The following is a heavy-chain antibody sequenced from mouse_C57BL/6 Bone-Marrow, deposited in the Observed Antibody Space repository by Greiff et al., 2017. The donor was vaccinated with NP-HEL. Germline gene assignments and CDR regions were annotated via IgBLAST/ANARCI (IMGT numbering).Heavy chain of an antibody. J-gene: IGHJ3*01. Sequence: EVQLQQSGPVLVKPGASVKMSCKASGYTFTDYYMNWVKQSHGKSLEWIGVINPYNGGTSYNQKFKGKATLTVDKSSSTAYMELNSLTSEDSAVYYCAPYYYGSSYAAYWGQGTLVTVSA. CDR1: GYTFTDYY. D-gene: IGHD1-1*01. CDR2: INPYNGGT. CDR3: APYYYGSSYAAY. V-gene: IGHV1-19*01.